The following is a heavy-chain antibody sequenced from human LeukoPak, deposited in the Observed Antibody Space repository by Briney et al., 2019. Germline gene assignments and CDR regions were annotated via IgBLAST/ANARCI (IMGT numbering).Heavy chain of an antibody. CDR2: ISSSSSYI. J-gene: IGHJ4*02. D-gene: IGHD5-18*01. Sequence: GGSLRLSCAASGFTFSSYSMNWVRQAPRKGLEWVSSISSSSSYIYYADSVKGRFTISRDNAKNSLYLQMNSLRAEDTAVYYCARDVGGYSYSDGVDYWGLGTLVTVSS. V-gene: IGHV3-21*01. CDR3: ARDVGGYSYSDGVDY. CDR1: GFTFSSYS.